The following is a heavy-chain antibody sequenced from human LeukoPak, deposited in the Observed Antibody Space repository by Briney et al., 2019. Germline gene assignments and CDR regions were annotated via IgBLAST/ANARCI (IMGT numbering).Heavy chain of an antibody. CDR1: GGSISSGGYY. D-gene: IGHD1-1*01. Sequence: SQTLSLTCTVSGGSISSGGYYWSWIRQPPGKGLEWIGYIYHSGSTYYNPSLKSRVSISVDRSKNQFSLKLSSVTAADTAVYYCARASRTGTTYFDYWGQGTLVTVSS. CDR2: IYHSGST. CDR3: ARASRTGTTYFDY. V-gene: IGHV4-30-2*01. J-gene: IGHJ4*02.